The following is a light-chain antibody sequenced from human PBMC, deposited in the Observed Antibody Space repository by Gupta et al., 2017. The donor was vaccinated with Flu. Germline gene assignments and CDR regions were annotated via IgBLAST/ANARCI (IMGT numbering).Light chain of an antibody. CDR1: QGLVYSDGNTY. V-gene: IGKV2-30*01. CDR2: QVS. J-gene: IGKJ1*01. CDR3: MQGAHWPWA. Sequence: DVVMTQSPLSLPVTLGQPASISCRSSQGLVYSDGNTYLHWFQQRPGQSPRRLIYQVSYRDRFSGSGSGTNFTLKISRVEAEDVGIYFCMQGAHWPWAFGQGTTVEIK.